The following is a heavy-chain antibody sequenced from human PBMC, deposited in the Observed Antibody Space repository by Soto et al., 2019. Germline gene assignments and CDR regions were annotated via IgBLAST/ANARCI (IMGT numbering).Heavy chain of an antibody. CDR3: SKDITVAGSRWGYYYYYGLDV. CDR1: GFTFSSYG. D-gene: IGHD6-19*01. V-gene: IGHV3-30*18. Sequence: GGSLRLSCAASGFTFSSYGMHRVRQAPGKGLEWVAVISYDGSNKYYADSVKGRLTISRDNSKNTLYLQMNSLRAEDTAVYYCSKDITVAGSRWGYYYYYGLDVWGQGTTVTVSS. J-gene: IGHJ6*02. CDR2: ISYDGSNK.